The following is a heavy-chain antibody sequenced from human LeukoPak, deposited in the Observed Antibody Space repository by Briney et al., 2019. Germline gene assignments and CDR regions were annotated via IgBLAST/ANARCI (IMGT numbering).Heavy chain of an antibody. Sequence: QPGGSLRLSCAASGFTVSSNYLSWVRQAPGKGLEWVGSIKEDGSEKHYVDSVKGRFTISRDNSENSLYLQMNGLRAEDTAVYYCATAQSFTFDPWGQGILVTVSS. CDR2: IKEDGSEK. V-gene: IGHV3-7*05. D-gene: IGHD3-3*02. CDR3: ATAQSFTFDP. CDR1: GFTVSSNY. J-gene: IGHJ5*02.